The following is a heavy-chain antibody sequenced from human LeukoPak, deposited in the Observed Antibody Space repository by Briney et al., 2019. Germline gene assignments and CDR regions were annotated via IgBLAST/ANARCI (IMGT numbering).Heavy chain of an antibody. CDR1: GYTFTSYG. CDR3: ARDMRIAAAGPLDAFDI. J-gene: IGHJ3*02. D-gene: IGHD6-13*01. Sequence: GASVKVSRKASGYTFTSYGISWVRQAPGQGLEWMGWISAYNGNTNYAQKLQGRVTMTTDTSTSTAYMELRSLRSDDTAVYYCARDMRIAAAGPLDAFDIWGQGTMVTVSS. V-gene: IGHV1-18*01. CDR2: ISAYNGNT.